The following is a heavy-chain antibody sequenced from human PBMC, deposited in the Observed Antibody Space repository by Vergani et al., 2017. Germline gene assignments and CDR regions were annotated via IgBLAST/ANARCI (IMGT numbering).Heavy chain of an antibody. J-gene: IGHJ6*02. V-gene: IGHV1-69*05. D-gene: IGHD3-9*01. CDR2: IIPIFGTA. Sequence: QVQLVQSGAEVKKPGSSVKVSCKASVGTFSSYAISWVRQAPGQGLEWVGGIIPIFGTANYAQTFQGRVTITSDESTSTAYMGLSSLRSEDTAVYYCARDLGLAGYYTGYYYYGMDVWGQGSTVTVSS. CDR3: ARDLGLAGYYTGYYYYGMDV. CDR1: VGTFSSYA.